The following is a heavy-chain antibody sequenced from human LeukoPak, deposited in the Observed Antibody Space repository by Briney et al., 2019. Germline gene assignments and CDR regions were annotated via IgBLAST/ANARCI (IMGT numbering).Heavy chain of an antibody. V-gene: IGHV3-23*01. D-gene: IGHD2-21*02. CDR2: ISGSGGTT. CDR1: GFTFSSYG. CDR3: AKGGMTAIPGSYYYYYMDV. J-gene: IGHJ6*03. Sequence: GGSLRLSCAASGFTFSSYGMSWVRQAPGKGLEWISAISGSGGTTYYADSVKGRFTISRDNPNNTLFLQLNSLRAEDSAVYYCAKGGMTAIPGSYYYYYMDVWGKGTTVTVSS.